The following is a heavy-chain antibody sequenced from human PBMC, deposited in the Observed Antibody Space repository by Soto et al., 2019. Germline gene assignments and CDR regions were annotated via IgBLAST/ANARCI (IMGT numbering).Heavy chain of an antibody. D-gene: IGHD2-15*01. CDR2: IYSGGST. V-gene: IGHV3-53*02. CDR3: ARGRYYVGYSSGGSCYADY. Sequence: EVQLVETGGGLIQPGGSLRLSCAASGFTVSSNYMSWVRQAPGKGLEWVSVIYSGGSTYYADSVKGRFTISRDNSKNTLYLQMNSLRAEDTAVYYCARGRYYVGYSSGGSCYADYWGQGTLLTVSS. J-gene: IGHJ4*02. CDR1: GFTVSSNY.